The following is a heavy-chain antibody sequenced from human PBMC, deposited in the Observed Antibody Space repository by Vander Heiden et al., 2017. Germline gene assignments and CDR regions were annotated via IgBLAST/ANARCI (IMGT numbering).Heavy chain of an antibody. Sequence: EVQLVESGGGLVQPGGSLRLSCAASGFTFSSYWMSWVRQAPGKGLEWVANIKQDGSEKYYVDSVKGRFTISRDNAKNSLYVQMNSLRAEDTAVYYCARDGPYYYDGSDYRHFDSWGQGTLVTVSS. V-gene: IGHV3-7*01. CDR1: GFTFSSYW. J-gene: IGHJ4*02. CDR3: ARDGPYYYDGSDYRHFDS. D-gene: IGHD3-22*01. CDR2: IKQDGSEK.